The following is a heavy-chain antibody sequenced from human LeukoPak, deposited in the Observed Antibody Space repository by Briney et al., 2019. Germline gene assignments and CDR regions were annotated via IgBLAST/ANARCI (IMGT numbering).Heavy chain of an antibody. CDR3: ARYGRRSHSAYYYYYMDV. J-gene: IGHJ6*03. V-gene: IGHV1-46*01. D-gene: IGHD3-10*01. Sequence: GASVKVSCKASGYTFTSYYMHWVRQAPGQGLEWMGIINPSGGSTSYAQKFQGRVTMTRDMSTSTVYMELSSLRSEDTAVYYCARYGRRSHSAYYYYYMDVWGKGTTVTVSS. CDR1: GYTFTSYY. CDR2: INPSGGST.